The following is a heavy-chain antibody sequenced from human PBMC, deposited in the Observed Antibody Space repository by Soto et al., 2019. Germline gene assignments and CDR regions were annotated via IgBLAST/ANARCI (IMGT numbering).Heavy chain of an antibody. V-gene: IGHV4-34*01. J-gene: IGHJ5*02. Sequence: SDTLSLTCAVYGGSFSGYYWSWIRQPPGKGLEWIGEINHSGSTNYNPSLKSRVTISVDTSKNQFSLKLSSVTAADTAVYYCARDSVGQQLVRWFGPWGQGTLVTVSS. D-gene: IGHD6-6*01. CDR3: ARDSVGQQLVRWFGP. CDR2: INHSGST. CDR1: GGSFSGYY.